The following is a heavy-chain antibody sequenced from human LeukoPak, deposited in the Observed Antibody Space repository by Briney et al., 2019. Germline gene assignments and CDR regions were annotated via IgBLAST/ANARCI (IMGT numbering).Heavy chain of an antibody. CDR3: AGERGEEYSSGWYKTNFFYN. J-gene: IGHJ4*02. CDR2: GDYSGGT. CDR1: GDSFTSVTDY. V-gene: IGHV4-39*07. D-gene: IGHD6-19*01. Sequence: SGTLSLTCTVSGDSFTSVTDYWAWIRQPPGKGLEWIASGDYSGGTYYNPSLESRVAISADMSKKQISLKLASVTGADTAVYYCAGERGEEYSSGWYKTNFFYNWGQGIRVTVSS.